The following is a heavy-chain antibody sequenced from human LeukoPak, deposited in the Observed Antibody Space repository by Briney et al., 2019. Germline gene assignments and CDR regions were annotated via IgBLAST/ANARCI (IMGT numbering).Heavy chain of an antibody. V-gene: IGHV1-69*13. CDR1: GGTFTRYA. D-gene: IGHD1-26*01. J-gene: IGHJ6*04. Sequence: SVKVSCKASGGTFTRYAFNWVRQAPGQGLEWMGGIIPMFGTATYSQKFQGRVPIPAAEFPGTAFMELSSMRSEDTAVYYCARGGHDSGYYGMVVWGEGTTVTVSS. CDR3: ARGGHDSGYYGMVV. CDR2: IIPMFGTA.